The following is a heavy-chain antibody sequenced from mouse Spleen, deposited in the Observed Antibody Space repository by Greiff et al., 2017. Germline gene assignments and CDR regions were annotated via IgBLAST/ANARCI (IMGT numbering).Heavy chain of an antibody. D-gene: IGHD2-3*01. CDR1: GYTFTDYE. CDR2: IDPETGGT. V-gene: IGHV1-15*01. CDR3: TRWGDGYYAMDY. Sequence: VQLQQSGAELVRPGASVTLSCKASGYTFTDYEMHWVKQTPVHGLEWIGAIDPETGGTAYNQKFKGKATLTADKSSSTAYMELRSLTSEDSAVYYCTRWGDGYYAMDYWGQGTSVTVSS. J-gene: IGHJ4*01.